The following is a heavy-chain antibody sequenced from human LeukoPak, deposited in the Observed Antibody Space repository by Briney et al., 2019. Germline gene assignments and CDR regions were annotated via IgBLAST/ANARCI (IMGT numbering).Heavy chain of an antibody. V-gene: IGHV1-3*01. CDR2: INAGGDNT. CDR3: ARGNGGHFDY. CDR1: GYSFTSYA. Sequence: ASVKVSCKASGYSFTSYAMHWVRQAPGQRPEWMGWINAGGDNTKYSQNFQGRVTIARDTSASTAYMELSSLRSEDTAMYYRARGNGGHFDYWGQGTLVTVSS. J-gene: IGHJ4*02. D-gene: IGHD4-23*01.